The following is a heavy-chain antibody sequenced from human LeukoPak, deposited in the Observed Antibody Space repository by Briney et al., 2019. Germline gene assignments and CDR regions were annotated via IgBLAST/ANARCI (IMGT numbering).Heavy chain of an antibody. V-gene: IGHV3-30*18. J-gene: IGHJ3*02. Sequence: GGSLRLSCVVSEFTFSNYGMHWVRQAPDKGLEWVAVISYDGSRKFYADSVKGRFTISRDNSKSTIYLQMNSLRTEDTAVYYCTKVPTYHLLGFHAFHIWGQGTRVTVSS. CDR3: TKVPTYHLLGFHAFHI. CDR1: EFTFSNYG. CDR2: ISYDGSRK. D-gene: IGHD2-2*01.